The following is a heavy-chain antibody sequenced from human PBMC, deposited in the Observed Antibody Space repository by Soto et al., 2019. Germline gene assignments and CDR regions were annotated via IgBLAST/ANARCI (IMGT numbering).Heavy chain of an antibody. Sequence: LEILSLPCSVAGGPISSYYWRWIRQPPGKGREWIGYIYYSAITNYNPSLKSRVTISVDTSKNQFSLKLSSVTAADTAVYYCARSIAAREYAFDIWGQGTMVTVSS. V-gene: IGHV4-59*08. CDR3: ARSIAAREYAFDI. CDR2: IYYSAIT. CDR1: GGPISSYY. D-gene: IGHD6-6*01. J-gene: IGHJ3*02.